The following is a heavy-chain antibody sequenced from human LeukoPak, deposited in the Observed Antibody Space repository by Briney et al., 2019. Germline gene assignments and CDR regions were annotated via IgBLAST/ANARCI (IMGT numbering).Heavy chain of an antibody. D-gene: IGHD2-21*02. CDR1: GGSFSGYY. Sequence: SETLSLTCAVYGGSFSGYYWSWIRQPPGKGLEWIGEINHSGSTNYNPSLKSRVTISVDTSKNQFSLKLSSVTAADTAVYYCARGTRLNYYYHYYYMDVWGKGTTVTVSS. CDR3: ARGTRLNYYYHYYYMDV. CDR2: INHSGST. V-gene: IGHV4-34*01. J-gene: IGHJ6*03.